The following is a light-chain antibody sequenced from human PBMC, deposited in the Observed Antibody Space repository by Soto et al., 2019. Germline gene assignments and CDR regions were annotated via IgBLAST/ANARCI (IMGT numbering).Light chain of an antibody. J-gene: IGLJ1*01. CDR3: CSYAGSSTTV. CDR1: SSDVGGYNY. V-gene: IGLV2-11*01. Sequence: QSALTQPRSVSGSPGQSVTISCTGTSSDVGGYNYVSWYQQHPGKAPKLMIYDVSKRPSGVPDRFSGSKSGNTASLTISGLQAEDEADYYRCSYAGSSTTVFGPATKVTDL. CDR2: DVS.